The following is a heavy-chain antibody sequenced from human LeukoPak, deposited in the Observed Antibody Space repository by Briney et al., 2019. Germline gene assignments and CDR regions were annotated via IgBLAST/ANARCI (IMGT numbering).Heavy chain of an antibody. J-gene: IGHJ4*02. D-gene: IGHD1/OR15-1a*01. V-gene: IGHV3-15*01. CDR2: IKRNIDGGTT. Sequence: RLGGSLKLSCAAPGFTFSSTWMSGVGQAPGKGLEWVGRIKRNIDGGTTDYAAPVNGRFTISRDDSKNTLYLQMNSLKTEDTAVYYCVTGLGRTDHDYWGQGTLVTVSS. CDR3: VTGLGRTDHDY. CDR1: GFTFSSTW.